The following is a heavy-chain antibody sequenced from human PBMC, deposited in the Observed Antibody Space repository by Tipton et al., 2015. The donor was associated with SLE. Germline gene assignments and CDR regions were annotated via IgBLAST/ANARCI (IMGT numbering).Heavy chain of an antibody. CDR1: GGSFSGYY. D-gene: IGHD6-13*01. Sequence: TLSLTCAVYGGSFSGYYWSWIRQPPGKGLEWIGESNPSGNTNYNPSLKSRVTIFVDMSKNQLSLKMTSVTAADSAVYYCATRGSSSWYFFDYWGQGTLVTVSS. J-gene: IGHJ4*02. V-gene: IGHV4-34*01. CDR3: ATRGSSSWYFFDY. CDR2: SNPSGNT.